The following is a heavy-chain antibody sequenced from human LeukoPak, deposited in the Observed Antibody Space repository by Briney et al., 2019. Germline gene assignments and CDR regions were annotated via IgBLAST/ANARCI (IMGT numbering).Heavy chain of an antibody. Sequence: ASVKVSCKASGYIFTSYGISWVRQASGQGLEWMGIINPSGGSTSYAQKFQGRVTMTRDMSTSTVYMELSSLRSEDTAVYYCARDGRDYYDSSGYYSSLGAFDYWGQGTLVTVSS. D-gene: IGHD3-22*01. CDR3: ARDGRDYYDSSGYYSSLGAFDY. V-gene: IGHV1-46*01. CDR1: GYIFTSYG. J-gene: IGHJ4*02. CDR2: INPSGGST.